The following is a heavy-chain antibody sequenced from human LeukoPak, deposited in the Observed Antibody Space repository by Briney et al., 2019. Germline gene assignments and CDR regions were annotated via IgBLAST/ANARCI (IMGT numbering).Heavy chain of an antibody. Sequence: SETLSLTCTVSGGSISSGSYYWSWIRQPAGKGLEWIGRIYTNGSTNYNPSLKSRVTISVDTSKNQFSLKLSSVTAADTAVYYCAREAKWLAPNDAFDIWGQETMVTVSS. CDR2: IYTNGST. D-gene: IGHD6-19*01. CDR1: GGSISSGSYY. J-gene: IGHJ3*02. CDR3: AREAKWLAPNDAFDI. V-gene: IGHV4-61*02.